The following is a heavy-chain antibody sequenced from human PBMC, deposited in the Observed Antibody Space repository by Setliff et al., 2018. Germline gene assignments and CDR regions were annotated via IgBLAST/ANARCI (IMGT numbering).Heavy chain of an antibody. CDR3: ARERGDIVTTTSYYYYEDV. J-gene: IGHJ6*03. CDR2: IIPIFGTT. Sequence: GASVKVSCKASAGTFRNYDISWVRQAPGQGLEWMGGIIPIFGTTNYAQRFQGRVTITTDESTSTAYMELSSLRSEDTAVYYCARERGDIVTTTSYYYYEDVWGKGTTVTVSS. D-gene: IGHD5-12*01. V-gene: IGHV1-69*05. CDR1: AGTFRNYD.